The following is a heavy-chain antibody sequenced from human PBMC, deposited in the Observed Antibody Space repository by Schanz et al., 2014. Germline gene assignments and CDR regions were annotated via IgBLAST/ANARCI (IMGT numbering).Heavy chain of an antibody. Sequence: LVESGGGVVQPGRSLRLSCAASGFTFSTYAMTWVRQAPGKGLEWVSSISIRGGNTYYTDSVKGRFTTSRDNSKNTMYMQMNSRRAEDTAVYYCVKDLQRELLRDDHYYGMDVWGQGTTVTVSS. D-gene: IGHD1-26*01. CDR3: VKDLQRELLRDDHYYGMDV. J-gene: IGHJ6*02. V-gene: IGHV3-23*04. CDR2: ISIRGGNT. CDR1: GFTFSTYA.